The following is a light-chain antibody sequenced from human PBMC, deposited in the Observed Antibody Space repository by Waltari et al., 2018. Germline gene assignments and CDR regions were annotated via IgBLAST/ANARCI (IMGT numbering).Light chain of an antibody. CDR2: WAS. J-gene: IGKJ4*01. CDR3: QQYSNTPLT. V-gene: IGKV4-1*01. Sequence: DIVMTQSPDSLAVSMGERATINCTSSRSVLCNSDNRNCLAWYQQKPGQPPKLLTYWASTRESGIPDRFSASGSGTDFSLTITSLQAEDVAVYYCQQYSNTPLTFGGGTRVEIK. CDR1: RSVLCNSDNRNC.